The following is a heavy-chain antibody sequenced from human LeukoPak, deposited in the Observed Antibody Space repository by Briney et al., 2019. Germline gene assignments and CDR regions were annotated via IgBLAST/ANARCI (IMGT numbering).Heavy chain of an antibody. Sequence: GASVKVSCKASGYTFTSYDINWVRQATGQGLEWMGWMNPNSGNTGYAQKFQGRVTMTRNTSKSTAYMELSSLRSEDTAVYYCARDPTTVTNDYYYYYGMDVWGQGTTVTVSS. V-gene: IGHV1-8*01. J-gene: IGHJ6*02. CDR2: MNPNSGNT. CDR1: GYTFTSYD. D-gene: IGHD4-11*01. CDR3: ARDPTTVTNDYYYYYGMDV.